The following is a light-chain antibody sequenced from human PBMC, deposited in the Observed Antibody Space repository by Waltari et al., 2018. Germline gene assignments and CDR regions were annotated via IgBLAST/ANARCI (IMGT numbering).Light chain of an antibody. J-gene: IGLJ2*01. V-gene: IGLV1-47*01. CDR2: LTH. CDR1: LSTIGPHY. Sequence: QSVLTQPPSASGTPGQSVTISCSGSLSTIGPHYVSWYQQLPGTAPKLLIDLTHQQPSGVSYRFSASQSGTSASLASSGLRFEDGCEYYCATRDEGPTVLFGGGTKVTVL. CDR3: ATRDEGPTVL.